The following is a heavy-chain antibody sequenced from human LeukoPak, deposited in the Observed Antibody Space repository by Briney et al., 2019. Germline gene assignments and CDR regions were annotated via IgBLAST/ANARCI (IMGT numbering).Heavy chain of an antibody. V-gene: IGHV1-18*04. Sequence: GASVKVSCKASGYIFTNYDISWVRQVPGQGLEWMGRISTYTGNTNYAQKLQGRVTMTTDTSTSTAYMELRSLTSDDTAMYYCARDYGSVYWGQGTLVTVPP. CDR1: GYIFTNYD. CDR2: ISTYTGNT. CDR3: ARDYGSVY. J-gene: IGHJ4*02. D-gene: IGHD4-17*01.